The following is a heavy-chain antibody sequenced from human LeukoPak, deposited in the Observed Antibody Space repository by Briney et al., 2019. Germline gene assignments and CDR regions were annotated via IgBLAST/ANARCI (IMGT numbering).Heavy chain of an antibody. Sequence: GGSLRLSCAASGITFSSYGMSWVRQAPGKGLEWVSSISSTGGTTYYADSVKGRLTISRDNSKNTLYLQMNSLRAEDTALYYCARKAVVDFYYYNYMDVWGKGTTVTVSS. V-gene: IGHV3-23*01. J-gene: IGHJ6*03. CDR3: ARKAVVDFYYYNYMDV. CDR1: GITFSSYG. D-gene: IGHD6-19*01. CDR2: ISSTGGTT.